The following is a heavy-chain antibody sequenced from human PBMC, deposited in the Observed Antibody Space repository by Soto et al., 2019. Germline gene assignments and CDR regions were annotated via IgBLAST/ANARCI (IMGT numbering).Heavy chain of an antibody. CDR3: ARDGAGKDY. J-gene: IGHJ4*02. CDR1: GGSFSGYY. D-gene: IGHD6-13*01. CDR2: INHSGST. Sequence: KPSETLSLTCAVYGGSFSGYYWSWIRQPPGKGLEWIGEINHSGSTNYNPSLKSRVTISVDTSKNQFSLKLSSVTAADTAVYYCARDGAGKDYWGQGTLVTVSS. V-gene: IGHV4-34*01.